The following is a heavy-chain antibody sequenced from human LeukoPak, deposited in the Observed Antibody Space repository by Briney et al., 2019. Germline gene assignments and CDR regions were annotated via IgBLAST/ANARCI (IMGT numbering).Heavy chain of an antibody. CDR1: GGSISNSSYY. D-gene: IGHD3-9*01. CDR3: ARTYYDILTGYYAGTHDAFDI. CDR2: IYYSGST. J-gene: IGHJ3*02. Sequence: SETLSLTCTVSGGSISNSSYYWGWIRQPPGKGLEWIGSIYYSGSTYYNPSLKSRVTISVDTSKNQFSLKLSSVTAADTAVYYCARTYYDILTGYYAGTHDAFDIWGQGTMVTVSS. V-gene: IGHV4-39*01.